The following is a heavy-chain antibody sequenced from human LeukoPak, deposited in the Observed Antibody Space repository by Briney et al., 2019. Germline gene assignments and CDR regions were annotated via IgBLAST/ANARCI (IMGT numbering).Heavy chain of an antibody. Sequence: ASVKVSCKASGYTFTSYDISWVRQAPGQGLEWMGWISGYNGNTNYAQKLQGRVTVATDTSTSTAYMELRSLRSDDTAVYYCARVASSGWYADYWGQGTLVTVSS. D-gene: IGHD6-19*01. CDR3: ARVASSGWYADY. J-gene: IGHJ4*02. V-gene: IGHV1-18*01. CDR2: ISGYNGNT. CDR1: GYTFTSYD.